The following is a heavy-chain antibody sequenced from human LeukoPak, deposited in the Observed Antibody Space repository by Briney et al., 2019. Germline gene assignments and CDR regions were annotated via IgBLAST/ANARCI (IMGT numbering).Heavy chain of an antibody. CDR3: ARQEYCSGGSCYTWFDP. CDR2: IYPADSDI. CDR1: GYSINNYW. Sequence: GESLKISCKGSGYSINNYWIGWVRQMPGKGLEWMGIIYPADSDIRYSPSYQGQVTISADKSISTAYLQWSSLKASDTAMYYCARQEYCSGGSCYTWFDPWGQGTLVIVSS. D-gene: IGHD2-15*01. V-gene: IGHV5-51*01. J-gene: IGHJ5*02.